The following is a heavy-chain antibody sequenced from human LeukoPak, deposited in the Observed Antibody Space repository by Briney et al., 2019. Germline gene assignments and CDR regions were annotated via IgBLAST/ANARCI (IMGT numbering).Heavy chain of an antibody. J-gene: IGHJ3*02. CDR2: INPSGGST. D-gene: IGHD4-17*01. CDR3: ARSTVTHDAFDI. V-gene: IGHV1-46*01. Sequence: ASVKVSCKASGYTFTSYYMHWVRQAPGQGLEWMGIINPSGGSTGYAQKFQGRVTMTRDTSTSTVYMELSSLRSEDTAVYYCARSTVTHDAFDIWGQGTMVTVSS. CDR1: GYTFTSYY.